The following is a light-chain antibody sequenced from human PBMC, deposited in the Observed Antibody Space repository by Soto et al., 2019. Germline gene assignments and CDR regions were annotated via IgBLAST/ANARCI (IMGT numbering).Light chain of an antibody. Sequence: QSVLTQPSSVSGSPGQSVTISCTRTSSDVGGYNYVSWYQQHPGKAPKLMIYDVSKRPSGVPDRFSGSKSGNTASLTISGLQAEDEADYYCCSYAGSYTFVVFGGGTKVTVL. CDR1: SSDVGGYNY. V-gene: IGLV2-11*01. CDR3: CSYAGSYTFVV. CDR2: DVS. J-gene: IGLJ2*01.